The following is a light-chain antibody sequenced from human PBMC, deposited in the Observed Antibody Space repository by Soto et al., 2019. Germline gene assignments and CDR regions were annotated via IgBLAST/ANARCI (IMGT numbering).Light chain of an antibody. CDR1: QSVSSN. CDR3: QQHSRSLRS. J-gene: IGKJ1*01. Sequence: KASQSVSSNLAWYQQKPGQAPRLLIYGASSRATGIPDRFSGSGSGTEFTLTSSSLQPEDLSVYYGQQHSRSLRSLGQGTKADIK. V-gene: IGKV3D-15*01. CDR2: GAS.